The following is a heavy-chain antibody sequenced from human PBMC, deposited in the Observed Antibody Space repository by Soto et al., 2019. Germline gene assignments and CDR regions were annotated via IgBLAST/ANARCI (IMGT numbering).Heavy chain of an antibody. CDR3: ARGDADRYSYGYHFDY. V-gene: IGHV1-18*01. Sequence: ASVKVSCKASGYTFTSYGISWVRQAPGQGPEWMGWISAYNGNTNYAQNLQGRVTMTTDRSTSTAYMELRSLRSDDTAVYYCARGDADRYSYGYHFDYWGQGTLVTVSS. CDR1: GYTFTSYG. CDR2: ISAYNGNT. J-gene: IGHJ4*02. D-gene: IGHD5-18*01.